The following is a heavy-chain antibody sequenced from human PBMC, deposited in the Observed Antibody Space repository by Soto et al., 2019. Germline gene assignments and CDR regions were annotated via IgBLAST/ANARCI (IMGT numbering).Heavy chain of an antibody. CDR2: IYYTGST. D-gene: IGHD2-8*01. CDR3: ARSRTQMVTPGRHAFDI. Sequence: SETLSLTCTVPGGSISSGGYYWSWIRQHPGKGLEWIGYIYYTGSTYYNPSLKSRVTISVDTSKNQFSLKLSSVTAADTAVYYCARSRTQMVTPGRHAFDIWGQGTMVTVSS. V-gene: IGHV4-31*03. J-gene: IGHJ3*02. CDR1: GGSISSGGYY.